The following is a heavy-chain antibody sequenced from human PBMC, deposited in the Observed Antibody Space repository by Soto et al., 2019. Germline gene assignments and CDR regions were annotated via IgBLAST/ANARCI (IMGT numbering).Heavy chain of an antibody. Sequence: QVQLVQSGAEVKKPGSSVKVSCKASGGTFSSYAISWVRQAPGQGLEWMGGIIPIFGTANYAQKFQGRVTITADESTSTAYMELSSLRSEDTVVYYCARGRFEYDYVWGSYRPTDAFDIWGQGTMVTVSS. D-gene: IGHD3-16*02. CDR3: ARGRFEYDYVWGSYRPTDAFDI. V-gene: IGHV1-69*01. J-gene: IGHJ3*02. CDR1: GGTFSSYA. CDR2: IIPIFGTA.